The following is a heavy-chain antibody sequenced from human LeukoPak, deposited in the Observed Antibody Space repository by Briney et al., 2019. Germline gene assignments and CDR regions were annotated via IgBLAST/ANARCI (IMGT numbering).Heavy chain of an antibody. CDR2: VHSVGST. J-gene: IGHJ4*02. D-gene: IGHD6-19*01. V-gene: IGHV3-66*01. CDR1: GFTVSSKS. Sequence: PGGSLRLSCAASGFTVSSKSMGWVRQAPGKGLEWVSVVHSVGSTYYADSVKGRFTISRDNSKTTLFLQMNSLRAGDTAVYYCARDSGYSSGWPLFDYWGQGTLVTVSS. CDR3: ARDSGYSSGWPLFDY.